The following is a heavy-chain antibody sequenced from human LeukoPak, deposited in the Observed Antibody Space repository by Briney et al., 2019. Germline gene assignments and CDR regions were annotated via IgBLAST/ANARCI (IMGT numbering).Heavy chain of an antibody. CDR3: AKGGPTPLDY. CDR2: ISGSGGST. CDR1: GFTLRSYA. Sequence: AGVSLRLSCAASGFTLRSYAMSWVRQAQGKGLEWVSAISGSGGSTYYADSVKGRFTISRDNSKNTLYLQMNSLRAEDTAVYYCAKGGPTPLDYWGQGTLVTVSS. J-gene: IGHJ4*02. D-gene: IGHD3-10*01. V-gene: IGHV3-23*01.